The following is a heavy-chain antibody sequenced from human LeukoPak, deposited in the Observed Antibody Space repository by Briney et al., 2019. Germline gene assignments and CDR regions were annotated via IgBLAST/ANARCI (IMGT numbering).Heavy chain of an antibody. Sequence: PGGSLRLSCAASGFTFSSYWMSWVRQAPGKGLEWEANIKQDGSEKYYADSVKGRFTISRDNAKNSLYLQMNSLRAEDTAVYYCARDLTGSSWSYYYYYMDVWGKGTTVTVSS. CDR3: ARDLTGSSWSYYYYYMDV. J-gene: IGHJ6*03. CDR1: GFTFSSYW. V-gene: IGHV3-7*01. D-gene: IGHD6-13*01. CDR2: IKQDGSEK.